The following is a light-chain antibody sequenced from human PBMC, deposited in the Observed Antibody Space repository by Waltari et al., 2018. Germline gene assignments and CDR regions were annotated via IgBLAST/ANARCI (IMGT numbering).Light chain of an antibody. CDR3: QKYGTLPAT. V-gene: IGKV3-20*01. CDR2: HTS. CDR1: QGVGKY. Sequence: EIVLTQSPGTLSLSPGERATLSCRASQGVGKYLAWYQQRPGQAPRLLLYHTSIRATGIPDRFSGSGYGTDFSLTISRLEPEDLAVYYCQKYGTLPATFGQGTKVEIK. J-gene: IGKJ1*01.